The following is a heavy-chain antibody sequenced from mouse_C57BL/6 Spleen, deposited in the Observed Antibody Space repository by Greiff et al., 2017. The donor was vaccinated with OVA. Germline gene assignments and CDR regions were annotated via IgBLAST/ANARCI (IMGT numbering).Heavy chain of an antibody. CDR1: GYTFTDYE. CDR2: IDPETGGT. V-gene: IGHV1-15*01. CDR3: TDNWEGNY. J-gene: IGHJ2*01. Sequence: VQLQESGAELVRPGASVTLSCKASGYTFTDYEMHWVKQTPVHGLEWIGAIDPETGGTAYNQKFKGKAILTADKSSSTAYMELRSLTSEDSAVYYCTDNWEGNYWGQGTTLTVSS. D-gene: IGHD4-1*01.